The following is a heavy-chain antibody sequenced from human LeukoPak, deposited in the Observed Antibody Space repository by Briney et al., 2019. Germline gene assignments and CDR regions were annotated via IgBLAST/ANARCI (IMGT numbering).Heavy chain of an antibody. J-gene: IGHJ6*02. V-gene: IGHV3-11*01. D-gene: IGHD3-3*01. Sequence: GGSLRLSCAASGFTFSDYYMSWIRQAPGKGLEWVSYISSSGSTIYYADSVKGRFTISRDNAKNSLYLQMSSLRAEDTAVYYCARDDFWSALYGMDVWAQGTTVTVSS. CDR3: ARDDFWSALYGMDV. CDR2: ISSSGSTI. CDR1: GFTFSDYY.